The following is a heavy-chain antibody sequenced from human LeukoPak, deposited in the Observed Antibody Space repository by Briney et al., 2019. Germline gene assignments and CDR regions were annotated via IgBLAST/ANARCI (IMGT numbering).Heavy chain of an antibody. CDR1: GYTFASYG. V-gene: IGHV1-18*01. D-gene: IGHD3-3*01. Sequence: ASVKVSCKASGYTFASYGISWVRQAPGQGLEWMGWISAYNGNTNYAQKLRGRVTMTTDTSTSTAYMELRSLRSDDTAVYYCARGRNVLRFLEWLFVDFDYWGQGTLVTVSS. J-gene: IGHJ4*02. CDR3: ARGRNVLRFLEWLFVDFDY. CDR2: ISAYNGNT.